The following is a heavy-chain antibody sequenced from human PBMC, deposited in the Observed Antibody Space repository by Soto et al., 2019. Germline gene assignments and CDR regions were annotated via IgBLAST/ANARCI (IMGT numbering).Heavy chain of an antibody. CDR2: IYHSGST. J-gene: IGHJ5*02. V-gene: IGHV4-4*02. CDR3: ASRARLWFGELSWFDP. Sequence: SETLSLTCAVSGGSISSSNWWSWVRQPPGKGLEWIGEIYHSGSTNYNPSLKSRVTISVDKSKNQFSLKLSSVTAADTAVYYCASRARLWFGELSWFDPWGQGTLVTVS. D-gene: IGHD3-10*01. CDR1: GGSISSSNW.